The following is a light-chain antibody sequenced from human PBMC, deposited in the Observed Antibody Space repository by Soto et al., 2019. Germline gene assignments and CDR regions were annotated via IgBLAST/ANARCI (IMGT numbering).Light chain of an antibody. Sequence: EIVLTQSPGTLSLSPGERATLSCRASQSVSNNYLAWYQQKPGQAPRLLIYGASGRATGIPDRFSGSGSGTDFFLPISRLEPEDFVVYYCQQYGSHPRTFGQGTKVEIK. CDR2: GAS. CDR1: QSVSNNY. V-gene: IGKV3-20*01. CDR3: QQYGSHPRT. J-gene: IGKJ1*01.